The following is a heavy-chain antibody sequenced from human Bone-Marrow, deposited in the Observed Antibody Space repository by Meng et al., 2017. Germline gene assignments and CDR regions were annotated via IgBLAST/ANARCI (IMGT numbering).Heavy chain of an antibody. J-gene: IGHJ4*02. V-gene: IGHV4-34*01. Sequence: QGPAQQWGAGWLKPSGTLSPTCVVSGGSFSDYYRSGIRQPPGKGLEWIGEINHSGSTNYNPSLERRATISVDTSQNNLSLKLSSVTAADSAVYYCARGPTTMAHDFDYWGQGTLVTVSS. D-gene: IGHD4-11*01. CDR1: GGSFSDYY. CDR2: INHSGST. CDR3: ARGPTTMAHDFDY.